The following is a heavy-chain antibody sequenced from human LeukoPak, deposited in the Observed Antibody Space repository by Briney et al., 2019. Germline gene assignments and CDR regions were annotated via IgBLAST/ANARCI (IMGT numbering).Heavy chain of an antibody. CDR1: GGSFSGHY. D-gene: IGHD1-26*01. Sequence: SETLSLTCAVYGGSFSGHYWSWIRQPPGKGLEWIGEINHSGSTNYNPSLKSRVTISVDTSKNQFSLKLSSVTAADTAVYYCARGLVGGLFDYWGQGTLVTVSS. CDR2: INHSGST. J-gene: IGHJ4*02. CDR3: ARGLVGGLFDY. V-gene: IGHV4-34*01.